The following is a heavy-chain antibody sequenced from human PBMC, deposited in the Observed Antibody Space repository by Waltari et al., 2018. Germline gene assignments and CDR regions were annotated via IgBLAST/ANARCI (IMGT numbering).Heavy chain of an antibody. Sequence: QVQLVQSGAEVKKPGASVKVSCKVSGYPLTELSRHWVRQAPGKGLEWMGGFDPEDGETIYAQKFQGRVTMTEDTSTDTAYMELSSLRSEDTAVYYCATRYSGSYYEAFDIWGQGTMVTVSS. CDR1: GYPLTELS. CDR3: ATRYSGSYYEAFDI. D-gene: IGHD1-26*01. J-gene: IGHJ3*02. V-gene: IGHV1-24*01. CDR2: FDPEDGET.